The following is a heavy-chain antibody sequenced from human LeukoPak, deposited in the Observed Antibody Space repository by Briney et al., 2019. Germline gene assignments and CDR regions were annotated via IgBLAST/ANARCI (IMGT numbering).Heavy chain of an antibody. CDR3: ARVWGAVDY. Sequence: ASVKVSCKASGYTFTSYDINWVRQATGQGLEWMGWMNPDSGNTGYAQKFQGRVTMTRSTSISTAYMELSSPTSEDTAVYYCARVWGAVDYWGQGTLVTVSS. D-gene: IGHD3-16*01. J-gene: IGHJ4*02. CDR1: GYTFTSYD. V-gene: IGHV1-8*01. CDR2: MNPDSGNT.